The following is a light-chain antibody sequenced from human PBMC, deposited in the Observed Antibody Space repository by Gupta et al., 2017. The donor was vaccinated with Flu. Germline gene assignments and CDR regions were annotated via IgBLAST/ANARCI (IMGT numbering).Light chain of an antibody. V-gene: IGLV1-51*01. Sequence: QSVLTPRPSVPAAPGQKATSFCCGSSSNIGNNYVSWYQQLPGAAPKPLTYDNSKRPSGIPDRFSGARSGTSATLGITGLQTGDEADYYCGTWDSSLSAWVFGGGTKLTVL. CDR1: SSNIGNNY. CDR2: DNS. CDR3: GTWDSSLSAWV. J-gene: IGLJ3*02.